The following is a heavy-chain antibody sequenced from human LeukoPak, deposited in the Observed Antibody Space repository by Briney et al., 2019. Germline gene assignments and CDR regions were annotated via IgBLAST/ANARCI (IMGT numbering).Heavy chain of an antibody. CDR1: RGSTTKFY. CDR2: IYSSGSS. V-gene: IGHV4-59*08. J-gene: IGHJ4*02. Sequence: PSQTLSLTCTVSRGSTTKFYWTWIRQPPGPGREWIGCIYSSGSSNYNPSLQSSVVNSVYTSKNQFSLKLSSVTAADTAVYYCARHWETSSWYVDYWGQGTLVTVSS. D-gene: IGHD6-13*01. CDR3: ARHWETSSWYVDY.